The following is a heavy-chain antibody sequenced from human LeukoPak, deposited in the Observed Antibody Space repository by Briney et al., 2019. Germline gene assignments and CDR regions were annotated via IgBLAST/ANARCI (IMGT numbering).Heavy chain of an antibody. CDR2: ISYDGSNK. CDR1: GFTFSNNA. D-gene: IGHD6-6*01. Sequence: GGSLRLSCTASGFTFSNNAMSWIRQAPGKGLEWVAVISYDGSNKYYADSVKGRFTISRDNSKNTLYLQMNSLRAEDTAVYYCAKSKEGSSSLIFDYWGQGTLVTVSS. CDR3: AKSKEGSSSLIFDY. V-gene: IGHV3-30*18. J-gene: IGHJ4*02.